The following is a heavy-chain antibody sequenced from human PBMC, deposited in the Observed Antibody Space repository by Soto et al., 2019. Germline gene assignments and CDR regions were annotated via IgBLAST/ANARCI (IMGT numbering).Heavy chain of an antibody. Sequence: GGSLRLSCAASGFTFDDYAMHWVRQAPGKGLEWVSGISWNSGSIGYADSVKGRFTISRDNAKNSLYLQMNSLRAEDTALYYCAKDGCSSTSCYDSYHFDYWGQGTLVTVSS. CDR2: ISWNSGSI. V-gene: IGHV3-9*01. CDR1: GFTFDDYA. D-gene: IGHD2-2*01. CDR3: AKDGCSSTSCYDSYHFDY. J-gene: IGHJ4*02.